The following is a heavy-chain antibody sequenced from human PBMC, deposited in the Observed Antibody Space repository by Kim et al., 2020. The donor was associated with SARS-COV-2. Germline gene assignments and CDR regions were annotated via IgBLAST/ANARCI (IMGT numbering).Heavy chain of an antibody. Sequence: GRFTISRDHSNNTLYLQMNSLRAEDTAVYYCAKVRGSLRFLAGFPFDYWGQGTLVTVSS. D-gene: IGHD3-3*01. J-gene: IGHJ4*02. CDR3: AKVRGSLRFLAGFPFDY. V-gene: IGHV3-23*01.